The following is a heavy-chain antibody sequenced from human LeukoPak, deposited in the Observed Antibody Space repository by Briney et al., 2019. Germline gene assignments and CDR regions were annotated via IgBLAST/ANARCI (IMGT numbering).Heavy chain of an antibody. CDR1: GITFSNYA. Sequence: GGSLRLSCVASGITFSNYAVSWVRQAPEKGLDWVSVISGSAHKIRYADSVEGRFTISRDNSENIVYLQMNNLRVEDTAVYYCAGRPTGYSSGYIHWGQGTLVTVSS. CDR2: ISGSAHKI. D-gene: IGHD5-18*01. V-gene: IGHV3-23*01. J-gene: IGHJ4*02. CDR3: AGRPTGYSSGYIH.